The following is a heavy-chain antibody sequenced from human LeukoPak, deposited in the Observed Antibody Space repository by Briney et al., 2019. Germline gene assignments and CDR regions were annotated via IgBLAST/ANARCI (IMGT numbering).Heavy chain of an antibody. Sequence: GGSLRLSCAASGFTFTTYWMSWMRQAPGKGLQWAANIKYDGSEQYYVDSVKSRFTISRDNAKNSLFLQMNSLGVEDTAVYYCKSGGAAPGSFDYWGQGALVTVSS. J-gene: IGHJ4*02. CDR3: KSGGAAPGSFDY. CDR2: IKYDGSEQ. D-gene: IGHD1-26*01. CDR1: GFTFTTYW. V-gene: IGHV3-7*01.